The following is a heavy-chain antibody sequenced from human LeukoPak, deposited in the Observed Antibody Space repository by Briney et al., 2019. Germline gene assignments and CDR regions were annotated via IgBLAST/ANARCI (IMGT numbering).Heavy chain of an antibody. Sequence: GGSLRLSCAASGFTFDNYAMQWVRQAPGKGLEWVSSISSSSSYIYYADSVKGGFTISRDNSKNTLYLQMNSLRAEDTAVYYCAKDRKSSWYERDWFDPWGQGTLVTVSS. V-gene: IGHV3-23*01. CDR2: ISSSSSYI. CDR1: GFTFDNYA. CDR3: AKDRKSSWYERDWFDP. J-gene: IGHJ5*02. D-gene: IGHD6-13*01.